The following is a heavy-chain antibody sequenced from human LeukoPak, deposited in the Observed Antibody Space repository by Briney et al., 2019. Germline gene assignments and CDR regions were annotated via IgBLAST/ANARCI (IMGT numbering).Heavy chain of an antibody. Sequence: GGSLRLSCAASGFTFSSYSMNWVRQAPGKGLDWISYISSSSDTIYYADSVKGRFTISRDNAKNSLFLQMNSLRDEDTAVYYCARGGTVVIPLGYWGQGTLVAVSP. CDR2: ISSSSDTI. J-gene: IGHJ4*02. D-gene: IGHD4-23*01. V-gene: IGHV3-48*02. CDR1: GFTFSSYS. CDR3: ARGGTVVIPLGY.